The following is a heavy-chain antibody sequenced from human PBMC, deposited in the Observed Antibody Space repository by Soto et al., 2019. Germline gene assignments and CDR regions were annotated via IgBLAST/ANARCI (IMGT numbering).Heavy chain of an antibody. CDR2: IYHSGST. V-gene: IGHV4-4*02. J-gene: IGHJ4*02. Sequence: SETLSVTCAVSGDSMSPSKWWSWVRQPPGKGLEWIGEIYHSGSTNYNPSLKSRVIISVDKSKNQFSLKLSSVTDADTAVYYCARGERQQQRDYWGQGTLVTVSS. CDR3: ARGERQQQRDY. CDR1: GDSMSPSKW. D-gene: IGHD6-13*01.